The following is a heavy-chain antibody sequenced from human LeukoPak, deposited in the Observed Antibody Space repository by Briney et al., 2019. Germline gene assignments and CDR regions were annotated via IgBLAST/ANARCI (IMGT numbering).Heavy chain of an antibody. CDR1: GFTFSSYG. Sequence: QTGGSLRLSCAASGFTFSSYGMHWVRQAPGKGLEWVAVIWYDGSNKYYADSVKGRFTISRDNSKNTLYLQMNSLRAEDTAVYYCARLQKRSDFEHYGMDVWGQGTTVTVSS. J-gene: IGHJ6*02. CDR2: IWYDGSNK. V-gene: IGHV3-33*01. CDR3: ARLQKRSDFEHYGMDV. D-gene: IGHD2-21*02.